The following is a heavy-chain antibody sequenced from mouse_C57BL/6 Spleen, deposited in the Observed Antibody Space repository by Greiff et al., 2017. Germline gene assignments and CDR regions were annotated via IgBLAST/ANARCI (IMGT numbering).Heavy chain of an antibody. D-gene: IGHD3-1*01. CDR1: GYSFTGYY. Sequence: EVQLQQSGPELVKPGASVKISCKASGYSFTGYYMNWVKQSPETSLEWIGEINPSTGGTTYNQKFKAKATLTVDKSSSTAYMQLKSLTSEDSAVYYCARSGRRGFAYWGQGTLVTVSA. J-gene: IGHJ3*01. CDR2: INPSTGGT. CDR3: ARSGRRGFAY. V-gene: IGHV1-42*01.